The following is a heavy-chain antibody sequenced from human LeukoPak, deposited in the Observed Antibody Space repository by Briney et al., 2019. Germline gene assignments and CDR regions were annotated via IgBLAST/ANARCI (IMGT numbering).Heavy chain of an antibody. V-gene: IGHV3-74*01. CDR1: GFTFSNYW. CDR2: ISSDESIT. CDR3: AKGGSYWKDYFDY. J-gene: IGHJ4*02. D-gene: IGHD1-26*01. Sequence: QAGGSLRLSCAASGFTFSNYWLHWVRQAPGKGLVWVSRISSDESITSYADSVKGRFTISRDNSNKNLYLQMNSLRAEDTAVYYCAKGGSYWKDYFDYWGQGTLVTVSS.